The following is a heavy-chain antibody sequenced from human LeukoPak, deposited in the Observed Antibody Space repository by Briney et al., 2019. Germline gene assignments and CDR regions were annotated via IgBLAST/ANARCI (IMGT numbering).Heavy chain of an antibody. V-gene: IGHV3-74*01. D-gene: IGHD1-26*01. Sequence: GGSLRLSCAASGFTFSSYWMHWVRQAPGKGLVWFSRINSDGSSTSYADSVKGRFTISRDNAKNTLYLQMNSLRAEDTAVYYCARDSGVVGATPDYWGQGTLVTVSS. CDR1: GFTFSSYW. CDR3: ARDSGVVGATPDY. CDR2: INSDGSST. J-gene: IGHJ4*02.